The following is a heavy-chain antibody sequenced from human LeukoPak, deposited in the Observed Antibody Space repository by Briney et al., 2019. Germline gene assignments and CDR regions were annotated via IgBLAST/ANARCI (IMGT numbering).Heavy chain of an antibody. CDR1: GFTFSSYG. D-gene: IGHD4-11*01. CDR3: TKRDDYSNHEFDC. CDR2: IRSDGTNK. V-gene: IGHV3-30*02. Sequence: PGGALRLSCAASGFTFSSYGMHWVRQAPGKGLEWVTFIRSDGTNKYYADSVKGRFNISRDNSKNTLYLQMNSLRAEDTAVYYCTKRDDYSNHEFDCWGQGTLVT. J-gene: IGHJ4*02.